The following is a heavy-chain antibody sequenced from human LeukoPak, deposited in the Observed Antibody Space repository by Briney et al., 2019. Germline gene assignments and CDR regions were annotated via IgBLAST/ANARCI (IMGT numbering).Heavy chain of an antibody. CDR2: IIPILGIA. J-gene: IGHJ4*02. D-gene: IGHD3-3*01. V-gene: IGHV1-69*04. Sequence: SVKVSCKASGGTFSSYAISWVRQAPGQGLEWMGRIIPILGIANYAQKFQGRVTITADKSTSTAYMELTSLKSEDTAVYYCAAGGVESIYFDYWGLGTLVTVSS. CDR3: AAGGVESIYFDY. CDR1: GGTFSSYA.